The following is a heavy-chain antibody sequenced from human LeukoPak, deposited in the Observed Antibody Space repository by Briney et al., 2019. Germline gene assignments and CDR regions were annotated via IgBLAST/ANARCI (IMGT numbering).Heavy chain of an antibody. Sequence: SQTLSLTCGISGDSFSSNNATWDWIRQSPSRGLEWLGRTYYRSKWYNDYAVSVKSRITINPDTSKNQFSLQLNSVTPEDTAVYYCAREGVAGFLFDYWGPGILVTVSS. CDR3: AREGVAGFLFDY. D-gene: IGHD6-19*01. J-gene: IGHJ4*02. CDR2: TYYRSKWYN. V-gene: IGHV6-1*01. CDR1: GDSFSSNNAT.